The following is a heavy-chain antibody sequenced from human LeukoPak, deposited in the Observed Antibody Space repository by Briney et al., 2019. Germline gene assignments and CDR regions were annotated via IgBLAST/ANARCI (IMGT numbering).Heavy chain of an antibody. CDR3: AKGTSSSCYSAPNY. Sequence: GRSLRLSCAASGFTFSSYAMNWVRQAPGKGLEWVSAICSNDNNTYYANSVMGRFTISRDNSKNTLSLQLNSLRAEDTAVYYCAKGTSSSCYSAPNYWGQGTLVTVSS. J-gene: IGHJ4*02. CDR1: GFTFSSYA. V-gene: IGHV3-23*01. D-gene: IGHD2-15*01. CDR2: ICSNDNNT.